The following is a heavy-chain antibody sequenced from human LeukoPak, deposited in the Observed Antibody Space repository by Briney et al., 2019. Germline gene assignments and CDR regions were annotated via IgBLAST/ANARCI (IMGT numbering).Heavy chain of an antibody. V-gene: IGHV3-21*01. Sequence: GGSLRLSCAASGFTFSTYSMHWVRQAPGKGLEWVSSIRSGGTYINYADSVKGRFTISRDDAKNSLYLQMNSLRAEDTAVYYCASDGIFDFWGQGTLVTVSS. J-gene: IGHJ4*02. CDR1: GFTFSTYS. CDR2: IRSGGTYI. CDR3: ASDGIFDF.